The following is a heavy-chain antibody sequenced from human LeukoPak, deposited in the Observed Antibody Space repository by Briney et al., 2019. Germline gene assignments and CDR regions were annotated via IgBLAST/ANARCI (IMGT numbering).Heavy chain of an antibody. CDR1: GFTFGDYA. D-gene: IGHD2/OR15-2a*01. CDR3: IKSTTASGGYWFDP. Sequence: PGGSLRLSCTASGFTFGDYAITWVRQAPGKGLGWVGLIRNKVYGWTAEYAASVKGRFTISREDSKSIAYLQMNSLKIEDTGIYYCIKSTTASGGYWFDPWGQGTLVTVSS. CDR2: IRNKVYGWTA. J-gene: IGHJ5*02. V-gene: IGHV3-49*04.